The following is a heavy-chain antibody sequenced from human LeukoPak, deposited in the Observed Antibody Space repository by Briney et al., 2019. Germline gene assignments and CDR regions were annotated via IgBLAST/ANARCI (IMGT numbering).Heavy chain of an antibody. CDR2: INHSGST. CDR1: GGSFSGYY. D-gene: IGHD3-9*01. V-gene: IGHV4-34*01. CDR3: ARRSRHYDILTGYFRN. J-gene: IGHJ4*02. Sequence: SETLSLTCAVYGGSFSGYYWSWIRQPPGKGLEWIGEINHSGSTNYNPSLKSRVTISVDTSKNQFSLKLSSATAADTAVYYCARRSRHYDILTGYFRNWGQGTLVTVSS.